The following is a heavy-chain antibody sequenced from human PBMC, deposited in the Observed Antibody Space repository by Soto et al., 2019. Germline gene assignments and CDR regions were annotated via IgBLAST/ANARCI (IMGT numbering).Heavy chain of an antibody. J-gene: IGHJ4*02. V-gene: IGHV3-33*01. CDR2: IWYDGSNK. CDR1: GFTFSSYG. CDR3: ARGRFYGDYALDY. D-gene: IGHD4-17*01. Sequence: HPGGSLRLSCAASGFTFSSYGMHWVRQAPGKGLEWVAVIWYDGSNKYYADSVKGRFTISRDNSKNTLYLQMNSLRAEDTAVYYCARGRFYGDYALDYWGQGTLVTVSS.